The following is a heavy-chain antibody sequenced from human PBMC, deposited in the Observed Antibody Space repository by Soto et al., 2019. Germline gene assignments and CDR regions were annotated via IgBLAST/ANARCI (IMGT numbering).Heavy chain of an antibody. D-gene: IGHD6-13*01. CDR1: GGTFSSYA. CDR3: ASLPGIAAAGTLSYYYGMDV. J-gene: IGHJ6*02. CDR2: IIPIFGTA. Sequence: SVKVSCKASGGTFSSYAISWVRQAPGQGLEWMGGIIPIFGTANYAQKFQGRVTITADESTSTAYMELSSLRSEDTAVYYCASLPGIAAAGTLSYYYGMDVWGQGTTVTVSS. V-gene: IGHV1-69*13.